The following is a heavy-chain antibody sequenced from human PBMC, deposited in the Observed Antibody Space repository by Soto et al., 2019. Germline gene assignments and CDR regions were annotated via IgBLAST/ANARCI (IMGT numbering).Heavy chain of an antibody. V-gene: IGHV1-69*12. CDR2: IIPIFGTA. CDR1: GGTFSSHT. J-gene: IGHJ2*01. CDR3: ARGNHRWLQLWYFDL. Sequence: QVQLVQSGAEVKKPGSSVTVSCQASGGTFSSHTIRWVRQAPGQGLEWMGGIIPIFGTANYSQKFQRRDTITADESTSTAYMELSSLRSEDTAVYYCARGNHRWLQLWYFDLWCRGTLVTVSS. D-gene: IGHD5-12*01.